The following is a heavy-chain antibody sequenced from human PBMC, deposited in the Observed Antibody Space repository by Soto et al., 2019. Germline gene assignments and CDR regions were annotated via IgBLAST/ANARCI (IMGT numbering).Heavy chain of an antibody. Sequence: GESLKISCKGSGYSFTSYWIARVRRMPGKGLEWMGIIYPGDSDTRYSPSFQGQVTISADKSISTAYLQWSSLKASDTAMYYCATHRYSGSPSLDYWGQGTLVTVSS. CDR2: IYPGDSDT. J-gene: IGHJ4*02. D-gene: IGHD1-26*01. V-gene: IGHV5-51*01. CDR3: ATHRYSGSPSLDY. CDR1: GYSFTSYW.